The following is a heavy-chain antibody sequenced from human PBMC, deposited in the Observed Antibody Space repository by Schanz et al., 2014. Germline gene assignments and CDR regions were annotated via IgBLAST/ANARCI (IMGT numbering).Heavy chain of an antibody. CDR2: ISGSGGST. CDR3: AKGRFGELSAFDI. CDR1: GFTFSSYA. Sequence: VQLVESGGGVVQPGRSLRLSCAASGFTFSSYALHWVRQAPGKGLEWVSAISGSGGSTYYADSVKGRFTISRDNSKNTLYLQMNSLRAEDTAVYYCAKGRFGELSAFDIWRRGTRVTGSP. V-gene: IGHV3-23*04. J-gene: IGHJ3*02. D-gene: IGHD3-10*01.